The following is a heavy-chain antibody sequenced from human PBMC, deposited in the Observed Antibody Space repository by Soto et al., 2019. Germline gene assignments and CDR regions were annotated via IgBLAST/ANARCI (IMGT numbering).Heavy chain of an antibody. V-gene: IGHV1-2*02. J-gene: IGHJ6*02. CDR2: INPHSGGT. D-gene: IGHD2-15*01. CDR3: ARDRSGAAGLNYGMDV. CDR1: GYTFLGYP. Sequence: QVQLVQSGAEVKKPGASVKVYCKTSGYTFLGYPMYWVRQAPGQGREWMGWINPHSGGTPYSQKFQGRVTMTRDTSMITGYMELSRLTSDDTAVYYCARDRSGAAGLNYGMDVWGQGTTLTVSS.